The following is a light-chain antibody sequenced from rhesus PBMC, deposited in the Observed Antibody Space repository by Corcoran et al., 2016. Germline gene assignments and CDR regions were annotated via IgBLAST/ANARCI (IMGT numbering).Light chain of an antibody. CDR1: QGISSW. V-gene: IGKV1-21*01. Sequence: DIQMTQSPSSLSASVGDRVTITCRASQGISSWLAWYQQKPGKAPKLLISKASSLQSGVPSRFSGSGSWTDFTLPISSLPPEDFTTYYWQQYNSAPPTFGQGTKGEIK. CDR3: QQYNSAPPT. CDR2: KAS. J-gene: IGKJ1*01.